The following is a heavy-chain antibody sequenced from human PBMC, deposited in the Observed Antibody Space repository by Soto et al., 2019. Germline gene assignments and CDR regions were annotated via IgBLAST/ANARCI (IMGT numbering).Heavy chain of an antibody. CDR2: IYYSGST. CDR1: GGSISSGGYY. CDR3: ARTGLGDILTGYYHWYFDL. J-gene: IGHJ2*01. V-gene: IGHV4-31*03. D-gene: IGHD3-9*01. Sequence: QVQLQESGPGLVKPSQTLSLTCTVSGGSISSGGYYWSWIRQHPGKGLEWIGYIYYSGSTYYNPSLKSRVTISVDTSKNQFSLKLSSVTAADTAVYYCARTGLGDILTGYYHWYFDLWGRGTLVTVSS.